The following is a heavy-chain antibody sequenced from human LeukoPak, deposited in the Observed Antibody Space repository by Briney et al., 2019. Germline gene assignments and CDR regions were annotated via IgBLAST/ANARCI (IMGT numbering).Heavy chain of an antibody. CDR3: AKTTSSTGDY. V-gene: IGHV3-30*18. J-gene: IGHJ4*02. CDR2: VSYDESKK. D-gene: IGHD2-2*01. Sequence: GGSLRLSCAASGFTFSNAGIHWVRQAPGRGLEWVAVVSYDESKKHYADSVKGRFTISRDNSKNTLYLQMNSLRAEDTAVYYCAKTTSSTGDYWGQGTLVTVSS. CDR1: GFTFSNAG.